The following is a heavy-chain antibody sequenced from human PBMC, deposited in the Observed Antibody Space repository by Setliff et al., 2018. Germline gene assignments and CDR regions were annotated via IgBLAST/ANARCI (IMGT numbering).Heavy chain of an antibody. CDR2: IYIGGSA. CDR3: AREQWLGPPGYYYMDV. D-gene: IGHD6-19*01. Sequence: SETLSLTCTVSGSSISSYYWSWIRQPAGKGLEWIGHIYIGGSANYNPSLKSRVTMSIDTSKNQFSLKLNSVTAADMAVYYCAREQWLGPPGYYYMDVWSKGPTVTVSS. J-gene: IGHJ6*03. CDR1: GSSISSYY. V-gene: IGHV4-4*07.